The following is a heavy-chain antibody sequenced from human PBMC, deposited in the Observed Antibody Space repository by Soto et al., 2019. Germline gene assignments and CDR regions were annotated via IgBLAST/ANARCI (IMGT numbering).Heavy chain of an antibody. CDR3: ARALHLEGPYFDY. V-gene: IGHV3-33*01. Sequence: PGGSLRLSCAASGFTFSSYGMHWVRQAPGKGLEWVAVIWYDGSNKYYADSVKGRFTISRDNSKNTLYLQMNSLRAEDTAVYYCARALHLEGPYFDYWGQGTLVTVSS. CDR1: GFTFSSYG. J-gene: IGHJ4*02. CDR2: IWYDGSNK.